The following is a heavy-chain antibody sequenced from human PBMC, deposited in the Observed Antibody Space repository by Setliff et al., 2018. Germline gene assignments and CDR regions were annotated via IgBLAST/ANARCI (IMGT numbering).Heavy chain of an antibody. CDR3: ATSVSWIQLVLYPQGHPEPFDY. Sequence: ASVKVSCKVSGYTLTELPMHWVRQAPGKGLEWMGGFDPEDGETIYAQKFQGRVTMTEDTSTDTAYMELSSLRSEDTAVYYCATSVSWIQLVLYPQGHPEPFDYWGQGTLVTVSS. V-gene: IGHV1-24*01. D-gene: IGHD5-18*01. CDR1: GYTLTELP. J-gene: IGHJ4*02. CDR2: FDPEDGET.